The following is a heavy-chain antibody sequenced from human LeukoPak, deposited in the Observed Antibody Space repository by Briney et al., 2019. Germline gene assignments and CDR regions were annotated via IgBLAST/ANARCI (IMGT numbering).Heavy chain of an antibody. CDR3: ARSYCSGGSCYLNPLRSDAFDI. Sequence: ASVKVSCKASGYTFTSYDINWVRQATGQGLEWMGWMNPNSGNTGYAQKFQGRVTMTRNTSISTAYMELSSLRSEDTAVYYCARSYCSGGSCYLNPLRSDAFDIWGQGTMVTVSS. V-gene: IGHV1-8*01. CDR1: GYTFTSYD. D-gene: IGHD2-15*01. J-gene: IGHJ3*02. CDR2: MNPNSGNT.